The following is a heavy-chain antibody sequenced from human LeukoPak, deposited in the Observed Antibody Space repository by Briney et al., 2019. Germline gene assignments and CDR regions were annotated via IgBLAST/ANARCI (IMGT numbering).Heavy chain of an antibody. D-gene: IGHD3-22*01. CDR3: AKNDDNSCYCLYPAAH. V-gene: IGHV3-30*02. Sequence: GGSLRLSCAASGFTFGSCDMHWIRQAPGKGLEWVAFIRYGGTDKYYAESVKGRFTISRDNSKNTLYLQMNSMSTEDTAVYYCAKNDDNSCYCLYPAAHWGQGALVTVSS. CDR1: GFTFGSCD. J-gene: IGHJ4*02. CDR2: IRYGGTDK.